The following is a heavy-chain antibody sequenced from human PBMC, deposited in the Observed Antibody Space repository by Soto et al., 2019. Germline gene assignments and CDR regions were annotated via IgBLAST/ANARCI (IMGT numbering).Heavy chain of an antibody. J-gene: IGHJ5*02. CDR1: GFTFSSYG. V-gene: IGHV3-30*18. Sequence: PGGSLRLSCAASGFTFSSYGMHWVRQAPGKGLEWVAVISYDGSNKYYADSVKGRFTISRDNSKNTLCLQMNSLRAEDTAVYYCAKDIVPAARYNWFDPWGQGTLVTVSS. CDR2: ISYDGSNK. D-gene: IGHD2-2*01. CDR3: AKDIVPAARYNWFDP.